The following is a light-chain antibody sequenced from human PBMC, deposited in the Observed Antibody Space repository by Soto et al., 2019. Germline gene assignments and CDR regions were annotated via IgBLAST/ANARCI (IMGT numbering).Light chain of an antibody. Sequence: QSVLTQPPSVSGAPGQRVTISCTGSGSNIGAGYDVYWYQQLPGTAPKLLIYGNTNRPSGVPDRFSGSKSGTSASLAITELQAEDEADYYCQSYDNSLSGSRVFGGGTKLTVL. J-gene: IGLJ2*01. CDR2: GNT. CDR3: QSYDNSLSGSRV. V-gene: IGLV1-40*01. CDR1: GSNIGAGYD.